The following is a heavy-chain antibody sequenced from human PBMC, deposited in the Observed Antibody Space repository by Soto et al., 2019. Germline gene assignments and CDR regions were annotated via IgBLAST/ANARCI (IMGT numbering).Heavy chain of an antibody. CDR2: INRSGGGT. V-gene: IGHV1-2*02. CDR1: GCTFSGFY. Sequence: ASVKVSCKACGCTFSGFYMHWVRQATGQELEGMGWINRSGGGTKYAEKCQGTVTMTRDTSTRTAYMELSRLKYDDMDVYYCASAAVTGRAGLDFWGQGTLVTVSS. J-gene: IGHJ4*01. D-gene: IGHD6-19*01. CDR3: ASAAVTGRAGLDF.